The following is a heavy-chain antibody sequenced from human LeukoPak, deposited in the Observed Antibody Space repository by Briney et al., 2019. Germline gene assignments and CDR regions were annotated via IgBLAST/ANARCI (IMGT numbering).Heavy chain of an antibody. CDR3: ARGGSYSNYAGTHFDP. D-gene: IGHD4-11*01. V-gene: IGHV3-33*08. J-gene: IGHJ5*02. Sequence: GGSLRLSCAASGFTFGNAWMSWVRQAPGRGLEWVAVIWYDGSNKYYADSVKGRFTISRDNSKNTLYLQMNSLRAEDTAVYYCARGGSYSNYAGTHFDPWGQGTLVTVSS. CDR2: IWYDGSNK. CDR1: GFTFGNAW.